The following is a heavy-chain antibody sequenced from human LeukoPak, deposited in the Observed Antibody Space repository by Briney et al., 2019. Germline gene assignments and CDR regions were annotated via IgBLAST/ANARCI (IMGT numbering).Heavy chain of an antibody. CDR2: IIPTLGIA. J-gene: IGHJ5*02. D-gene: IGHD4-11*01. Sequence: ASVKVSCKASGGTFSSYAISWVRQAPGQGLEWMGRIIPTLGIANYAQKFQGRVTITADKSTSTAYMELSSLRSEDTAVYYCARARDYMEGWFDPWGQGTLVTVSS. CDR1: GGTFSSYA. CDR3: ARARDYMEGWFDP. V-gene: IGHV1-69*04.